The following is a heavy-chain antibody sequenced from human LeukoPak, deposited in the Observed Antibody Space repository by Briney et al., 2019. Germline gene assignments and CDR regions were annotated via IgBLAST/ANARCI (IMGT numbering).Heavy chain of an antibody. CDR2: INSDGSST. CDR1: GFTFSSYW. V-gene: IGHV3-74*01. D-gene: IGHD2-2*01. Sequence: GGSLRLSCAASGFTFSSYWMHWVRRPPGKGLVWVSRINSDGSSTSYADSVKGLFTISRDNAKNTLYLQMNSLRAEDTAVYYCESAKVVVPAAIGYWGQGTLVTVSS. J-gene: IGHJ4*02. CDR3: ESAKVVVPAAIGY.